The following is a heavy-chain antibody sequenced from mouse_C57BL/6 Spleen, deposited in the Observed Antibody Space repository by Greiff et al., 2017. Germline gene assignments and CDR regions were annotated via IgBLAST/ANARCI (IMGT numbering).Heavy chain of an antibody. V-gene: IGHV1-42*01. Sequence: EVQLQQSGPELVKPGASVKISCKASGYSFTGYYMNWVKQSPEKSLEWIGEINPSTGGTTYNQKLKAKATLTVDKTSSTAYMQLKSLTSADSAVYYCARRDYDTFAYWGQGTLVTVSA. CDR2: INPSTGGT. CDR3: ARRDYDTFAY. CDR1: GYSFTGYY. J-gene: IGHJ3*01. D-gene: IGHD2-4*01.